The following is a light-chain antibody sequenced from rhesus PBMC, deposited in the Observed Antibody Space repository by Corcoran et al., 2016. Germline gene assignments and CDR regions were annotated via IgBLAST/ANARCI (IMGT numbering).Light chain of an antibody. J-gene: IGKJ2*01. CDR2: WAS. CDR3: QQYYSSPYS. Sequence: DIVMTQSPDSLAVSLGERVTINCKSSQSLLYSSNNKNYLAWYQQKPGKGPKLLIYWASTRESGVPNRFSGRGAGTDFTLSISGLQAEDVAVYYCQQYYSSPYSFGQGTKVEIK. V-gene: IGKV4-1*01. CDR1: QSLLYSSNNKNY.